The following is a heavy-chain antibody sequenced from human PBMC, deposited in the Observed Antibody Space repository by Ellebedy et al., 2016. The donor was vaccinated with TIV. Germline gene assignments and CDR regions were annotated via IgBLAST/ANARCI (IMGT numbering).Heavy chain of an antibody. D-gene: IGHD5-12*01. Sequence: GESLKISCAASGFSIITYSMNWVRQAPGKGLEWVSSISTSSRYIYYADSVTGRFTISRDNAKNSLYLQMNSLSAEDTAVYYCARDSRGYGGHDRRVYKGMDVWGQGTTVTVSS. V-gene: IGHV3-21*01. CDR1: GFSIITYS. CDR3: ARDSRGYGGHDRRVYKGMDV. CDR2: ISTSSRYI. J-gene: IGHJ6*02.